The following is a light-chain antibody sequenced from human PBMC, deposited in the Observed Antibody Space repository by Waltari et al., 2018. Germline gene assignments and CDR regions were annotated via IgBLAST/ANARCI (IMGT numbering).Light chain of an antibody. CDR3: QHYLRLPVT. CDR1: QSVSRA. V-gene: IGKV3-20*01. CDR2: GAS. J-gene: IGKJ1*01. Sequence: EIVLTQSPGTLSLSLGARATVSCRTSQSVSRALAWYQQKPGQAPRLLIYGASTRATGIPDMFSGSGSGTDFSLTISRLEPDDFAVYYCQHYLRLPVTFGQGTTVEI.